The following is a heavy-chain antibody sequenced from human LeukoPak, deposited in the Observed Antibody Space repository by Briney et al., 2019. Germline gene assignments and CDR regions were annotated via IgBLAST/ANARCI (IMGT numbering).Heavy chain of an antibody. CDR2: IYHSGST. Sequence: PSETLSLTCSVSGYSISSGYYWGWIRQPPGKGLEWIGRIYHSGSTYYNTSLKSRVTISVDTSKNQFSLKLNSVTAADTAVYYCATGWSGYYWTTWGQGTLVAVSS. J-gene: IGHJ5*02. V-gene: IGHV4-38-2*02. CDR1: GYSISSGYY. CDR3: ATGWSGYYWTT. D-gene: IGHD3-3*01.